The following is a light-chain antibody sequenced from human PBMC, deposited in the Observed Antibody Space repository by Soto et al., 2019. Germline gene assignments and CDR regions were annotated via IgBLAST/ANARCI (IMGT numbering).Light chain of an antibody. Sequence: EIVLTQSPGTLSLSSGERATLSCRASQSVRSNYLAWYQQKPGQAPRLLIYGASSRATGIPDRFSGSGSGTDFTLTISRLEPEDFAVYYCQQYGSLVTFGGGTKVEIK. CDR1: QSVRSNY. J-gene: IGKJ4*02. CDR2: GAS. V-gene: IGKV3-20*01. CDR3: QQYGSLVT.